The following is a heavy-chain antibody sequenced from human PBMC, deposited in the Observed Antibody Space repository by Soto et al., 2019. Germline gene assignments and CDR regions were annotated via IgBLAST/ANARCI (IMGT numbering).Heavy chain of an antibody. D-gene: IGHD3-3*01. Sequence: PGGSLRLSCAASGVPFDTRAIHWLRQAPGQGLEWVAVISFDGSNKRYVDSVEGRFSISRDNSKTTSYLEMNGLKPEDTALYYCAIDYGFWSGYFDYWGQGTQVTVSS. V-gene: IGHV3-30*03. CDR3: AIDYGFWSGYFDY. CDR2: ISFDGSNK. J-gene: IGHJ4*02. CDR1: GVPFDTRA.